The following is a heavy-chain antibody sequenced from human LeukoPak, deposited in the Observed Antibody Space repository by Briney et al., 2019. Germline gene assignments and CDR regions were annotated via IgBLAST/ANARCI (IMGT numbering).Heavy chain of an antibody. CDR3: AKVAGDRMDY. CDR2: ISSNTGKT. V-gene: IGHV1-18*01. D-gene: IGHD6-13*01. J-gene: IGHJ4*02. CDR1: GCTFATYG. Sequence: ASVKVSCKASGCTFATYGFCWVRQAPGHGLEWMGWISSNTGKTDYAQKFQGRVTLTTDTSTSTAYMELRSLRPDDTALYYCAKVAGDRMDYWGQGTLLTVSS.